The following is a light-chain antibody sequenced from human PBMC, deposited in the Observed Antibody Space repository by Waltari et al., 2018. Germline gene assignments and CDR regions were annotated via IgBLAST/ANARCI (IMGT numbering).Light chain of an antibody. Sequence: DIQMTQSPSSVCASVGDRVTITCRASQDIRNWLAWYQQKPGKAPNLLIYATSSLQTGVPSRFSGSGSGTEFTLTISSLQPEDFATYYCQQANSFPITFGPGTKVDIK. CDR3: QQANSFPIT. CDR1: QDIRNW. V-gene: IGKV1-12*01. CDR2: ATS. J-gene: IGKJ3*01.